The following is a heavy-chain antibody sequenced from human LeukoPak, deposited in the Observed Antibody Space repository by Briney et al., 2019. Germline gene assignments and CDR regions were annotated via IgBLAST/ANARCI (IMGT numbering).Heavy chain of an antibody. CDR3: AGAPGALHFDQ. J-gene: IGHJ5*02. CDR2: INAANGNT. Sequence: ASVKVSCKGSGYTFTNYAVHWVRQAPGQRLEWLGWINAANGNTKSSEKFQGRLTITRDTTASTVYLDLSSLRSEDTAVYYCAGAPGALHFDQWGQGTLVTVTS. CDR1: GYTFTNYA. V-gene: IGHV1-3*01. D-gene: IGHD1-26*01.